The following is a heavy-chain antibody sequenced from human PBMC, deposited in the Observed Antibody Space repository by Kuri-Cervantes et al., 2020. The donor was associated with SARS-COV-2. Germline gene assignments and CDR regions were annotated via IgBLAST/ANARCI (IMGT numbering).Heavy chain of an antibody. CDR3: AKVNGPGYYYYMDV. CDR2: ISGSGGST. CDR1: GFTFSSYA. J-gene: IGHJ6*03. V-gene: IGHV3-23*01. Sequence: LSLTCAASGFTFSSYAMSWVRQAPGKGLEWVSAISGSGGSTYYADSVKGRFTISRDNSKNTLYLQMNSLRAEDTAVYYCAKVNGPGYYYYMDVWGKGTTVTVSS. D-gene: IGHD2-8*01.